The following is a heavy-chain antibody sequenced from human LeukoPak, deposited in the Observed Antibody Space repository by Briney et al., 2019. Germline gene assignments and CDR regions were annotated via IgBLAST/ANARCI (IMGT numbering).Heavy chain of an antibody. CDR1: GFTLSSYG. V-gene: IGHV3-30*02. J-gene: IGHJ6*03. CDR3: AKDSSSSDYYMDV. Sequence: PGGSLRLSCAASGFTLSSYGMHWVRQAPGKGLEWVAVIWYGGSNKYYADSVKGRFTISRDNSKNTLYLQMNSLRAEDTAVYYCAKDSSSSDYYMDVWGKGTTVTVSS. CDR2: IWYGGSNK. D-gene: IGHD6-6*01.